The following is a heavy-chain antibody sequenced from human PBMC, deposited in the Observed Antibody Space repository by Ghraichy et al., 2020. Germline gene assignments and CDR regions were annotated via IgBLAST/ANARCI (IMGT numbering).Heavy chain of an antibody. CDR3: ARDYNGFGETWAYYGMDV. J-gene: IGHJ6*02. CDR1: GFSFSSYS. V-gene: IGHV3-21*06. CDR2: ISSGSGHI. Sequence: GGSLRLSCAASGFSFSSYSINWVRQAPGKGLEWVASISSGSGHIDYAESVKGRFVISRDNAKNSLFLQMRSLRVEDTAVYYCARDYNGFGETWAYYGMDVWGQGTAVIVS. D-gene: IGHD3-10*01.